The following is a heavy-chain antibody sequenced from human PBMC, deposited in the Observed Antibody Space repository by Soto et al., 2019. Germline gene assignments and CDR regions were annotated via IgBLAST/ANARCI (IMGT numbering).Heavy chain of an antibody. Sequence: ASVKVSCKASGYTFTGYYMHWVRQAPGQGLEWMGWINPNSGGTNYAQKFQGWVTMTRDTSISTAYMELSGLRPDDTAVYYCARDLTLGESQAHYYYYYGMDVWGQGTTVTVSS. D-gene: IGHD3-10*01. V-gene: IGHV1-2*04. J-gene: IGHJ6*02. CDR3: ARDLTLGESQAHYYYYYGMDV. CDR1: GYTFTGYY. CDR2: INPNSGGT.